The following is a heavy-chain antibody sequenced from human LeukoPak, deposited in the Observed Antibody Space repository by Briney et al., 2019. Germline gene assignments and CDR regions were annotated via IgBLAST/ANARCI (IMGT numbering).Heavy chain of an antibody. CDR2: IKPDGSEK. V-gene: IGHV3-7*01. CDR3: ARARIDY. J-gene: IGHJ4*02. CDR1: GFTFSDYW. Sequence: PGGSLRLSCAASGFTFSDYWMTWVRQAPGKGPEWVATIKPDGSEKFYGDFVKGRFTISRDNAKNSLYLQINSLRAEDTAIYYCARARIDYWGQGTLVTVSS.